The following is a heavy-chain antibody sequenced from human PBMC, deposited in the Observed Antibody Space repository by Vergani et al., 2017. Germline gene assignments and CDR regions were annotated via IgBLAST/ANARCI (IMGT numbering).Heavy chain of an antibody. J-gene: IGHJ6*03. CDR1: GESFTSYH. CDR3: ARVNTETNGHLYYYYYIDV. Sequence: QVQLQQWGGGLLKPSETLSLTCVVNGESFTSYHWTWIRQSPGEGLEWVGDIDHTGRPEYNPSLKSRLTMSVDKSRNQFSLTLNSVTATDTAIYFCARVNTETNGHLYYYYYIDVWGQGTAVTVS. V-gene: IGHV4-34*01. D-gene: IGHD4-11*01. CDR2: IDHTGRP.